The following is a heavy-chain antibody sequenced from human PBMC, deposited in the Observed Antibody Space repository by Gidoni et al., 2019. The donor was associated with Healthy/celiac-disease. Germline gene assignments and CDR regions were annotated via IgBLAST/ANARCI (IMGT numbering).Heavy chain of an antibody. CDR3: ARDLAHSGGYYP. CDR2: IYYSGSP. CDR1: GGSISSYY. V-gene: IGHV4-59*01. J-gene: IGHJ4*02. Sequence: QVQLQESGPGLVKPSETLSLTCTVSGGSISSYYWSWIRQPPGKGLEWIGYIYYSGSPNYNPSLKSRVTISVDTSKNQFSLKLSSVTAADTAVYYCARDLAHSGGYYPWGQGTLVTVSS. D-gene: IGHD3-3*01.